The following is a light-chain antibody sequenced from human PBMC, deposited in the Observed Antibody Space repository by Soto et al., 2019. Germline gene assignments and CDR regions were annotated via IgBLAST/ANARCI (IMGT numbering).Light chain of an antibody. CDR1: SGHSSYA. CDR3: QTWGNGLVV. V-gene: IGLV4-69*01. J-gene: IGLJ2*01. Sequence: QPVLTQSPSASASLGASVKLTCTLSSGHSSYAIAWHQQQPEKGPRFLMKVNRDGSHFKGDGIPDRVSGSSSGAERYLTISRLQSEDEADYYCQTWGNGLVVFGGGTKLTVL. CDR2: VNRDGSH.